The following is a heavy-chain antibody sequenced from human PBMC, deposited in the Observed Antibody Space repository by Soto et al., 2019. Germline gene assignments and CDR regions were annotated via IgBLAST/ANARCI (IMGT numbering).Heavy chain of an antibody. CDR2: INPNSGGT. CDR1: GYTFTGYY. D-gene: IGHD6-6*01. Sequence: ALVKVSCKASGYTFTGYYMHWVRQAPGQGLEWMGWINPNSGGTNYAQKFQGRVTMTRDTSISTAYMELSRLRSDDTAVYYCARGLRAARLYYYYGMDVWGQGTTVTVSS. J-gene: IGHJ6*02. V-gene: IGHV1-2*02. CDR3: ARGLRAARLYYYYGMDV.